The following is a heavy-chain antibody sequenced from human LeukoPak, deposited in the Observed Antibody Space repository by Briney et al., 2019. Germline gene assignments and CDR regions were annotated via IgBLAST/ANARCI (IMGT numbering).Heavy chain of an antibody. D-gene: IGHD6-13*01. Sequence: GGSLRLSCASSGLTVNSHYMSWVRQAPGRGLEWVSVIYTGGSTYDAASVKGRFTISRDKPKNMLYLQMSSLRAEDTAVYYCARGDSSSWYLYGMDVWGQGTTVTVSS. CDR2: IYTGGST. J-gene: IGHJ6*02. V-gene: IGHV3-53*01. CDR3: ARGDSSSWYLYGMDV. CDR1: GLTVNSHY.